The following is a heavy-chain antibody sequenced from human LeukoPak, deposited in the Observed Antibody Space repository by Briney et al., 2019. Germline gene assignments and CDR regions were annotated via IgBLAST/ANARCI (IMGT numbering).Heavy chain of an antibody. Sequence: GRSLRLSCAASGFTFSSYAMSWVRQAPGKGLEWVSAISGSGGSTYYADSVKGRFTISRDNSKNTLYLQMNSLRAEDTAVYYCAKSVEFLEWLLYYFDYWGQGTLVTVSS. CDR1: GFTFSSYA. J-gene: IGHJ4*02. CDR3: AKSVEFLEWLLYYFDY. CDR2: ISGSGGST. D-gene: IGHD3-3*01. V-gene: IGHV3-23*01.